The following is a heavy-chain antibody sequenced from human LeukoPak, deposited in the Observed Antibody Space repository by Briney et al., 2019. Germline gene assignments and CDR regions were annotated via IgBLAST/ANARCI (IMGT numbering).Heavy chain of an antibody. D-gene: IGHD3-10*01. J-gene: IGHJ3*02. Sequence: SVKVSCKASGGTFSSYTISWVRPAPGQGLEWMGRIILIFDTANYAQKFQGRVTTTTDKSTSTDYMELSSLRSEDTAVYYCARGATGGAFDIWGQGTMVTVSS. CDR1: GGTFSSYT. CDR3: ARGATGGAFDI. CDR2: IILIFDTA. V-gene: IGHV1-69*08.